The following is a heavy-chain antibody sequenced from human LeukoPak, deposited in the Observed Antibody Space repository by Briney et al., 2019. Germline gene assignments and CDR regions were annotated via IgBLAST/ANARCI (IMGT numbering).Heavy chain of an antibody. CDR1: GGSITNYY. CDR2: LYYTGGT. V-gene: IGHV4-59*08. J-gene: IGHJ4*02. Sequence: PSETLSLTCTVSGGSITNYYWSWIRQPPGKGLEWIGYLYYTGGTNYNPSLKSRVTISADMSKNQFSLKLRSMTAADTAVYYCARHGSGYSSVFDYWGQGTLVTVSS. CDR3: ARHGSGYSSVFDY. D-gene: IGHD6-19*01.